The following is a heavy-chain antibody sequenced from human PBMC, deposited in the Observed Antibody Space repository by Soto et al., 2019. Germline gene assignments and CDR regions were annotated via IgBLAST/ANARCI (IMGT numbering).Heavy chain of an antibody. D-gene: IGHD1-26*01. Sequence: QVQLVQSGAEVRTPGASVKVSCKASGYTFITYYMHWVRQAPGQGLEWMGIINPSGGSTRYAQKFQGRVTMTRDTSTSTVYMELSSLSPEDTAMYFYAKDRGRGGSYYVYYYGMDVWGQGTTVTVSS. CDR1: GYTFITYY. CDR2: INPSGGST. CDR3: AKDRGRGGSYYVYYYGMDV. J-gene: IGHJ6*02. V-gene: IGHV1-46*01.